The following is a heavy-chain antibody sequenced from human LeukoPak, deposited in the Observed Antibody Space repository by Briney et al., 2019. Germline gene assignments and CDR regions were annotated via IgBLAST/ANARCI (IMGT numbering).Heavy chain of an antibody. CDR2: ISAYNGNT. D-gene: IGHD3-10*01. V-gene: IGHV1-18*01. CDR3: ARGGHYYGSGSYFTFDY. CDR1: GYTFTSYG. J-gene: IGHJ4*02. Sequence: ASVKVSCKASGYTFTSYGISWVRQAPGQGLEWMGWISAYNGNTNYAQKLQGRVTMTTDTSTSTAYMELRSLRSDGTAVYYCARGGHYYGSGSYFTFDYWGQGTLVTVSS.